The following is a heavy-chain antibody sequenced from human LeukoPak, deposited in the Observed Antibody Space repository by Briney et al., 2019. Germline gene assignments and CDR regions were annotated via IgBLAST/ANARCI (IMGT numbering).Heavy chain of an antibody. CDR3: ARYGKNILPYYDILTAKHKGRWFDP. J-gene: IGHJ5*02. CDR2: IYYSGST. D-gene: IGHD3-9*01. CDR1: GGSLSSGDYY. Sequence: PSQTLSLTCTVSGGSLSSGDYYWSWIRQSPGKGLEWIGFIYYSGSTNYNPSLKSRVTISVDTSKNQFSLKLSSVTAADTAVYYCARYGKNILPYYDILTAKHKGRWFDPWGQGTLVTVSS. V-gene: IGHV4-30-4*01.